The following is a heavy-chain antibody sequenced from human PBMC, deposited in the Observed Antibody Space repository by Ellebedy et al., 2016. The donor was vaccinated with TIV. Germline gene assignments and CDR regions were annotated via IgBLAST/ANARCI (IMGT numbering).Heavy chain of an antibody. V-gene: IGHV2-5*01. D-gene: IGHD2-2*02. J-gene: IGHJ3*02. CDR2: IYWNDDK. CDR1: GFSLRTSGVG. Sequence: SGPTLVKPTQTLTLTCTFSGFSLRTSGVGVGWIRQPPGKALEWLALIYWNDDKRYSPSLKSRLTITKDTSKNQVVLTMANMDPVDTATYYCAHPDGYCSFTSCYRGAFDIWGQGTMVTVSS. CDR3: AHPDGYCSFTSCYRGAFDI.